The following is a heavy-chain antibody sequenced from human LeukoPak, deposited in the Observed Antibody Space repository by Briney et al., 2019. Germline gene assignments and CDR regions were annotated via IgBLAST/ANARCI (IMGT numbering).Heavy chain of an antibody. CDR1: GYTFTTYY. Sequence: GASVKVSCKAPGYTFTTYYIHWVRQAPGQGLEWMGIISPSGGSTSYAQKFQGRVTMTRDTSTSTVYMELSSLRSEDTAVYYCTRTYYYDSSGYYYGRDAFDIWGQGTMVTVSS. CDR2: ISPSGGST. CDR3: TRTYYYDSSGYYYGRDAFDI. V-gene: IGHV1-46*01. D-gene: IGHD3-22*01. J-gene: IGHJ3*02.